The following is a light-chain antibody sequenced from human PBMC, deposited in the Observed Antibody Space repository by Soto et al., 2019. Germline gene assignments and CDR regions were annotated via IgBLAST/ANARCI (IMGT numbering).Light chain of an antibody. CDR1: SSDVGGYNY. CDR2: EVS. V-gene: IGLV2-14*01. J-gene: IGLJ2*01. CDR3: SSYTSSSTLML. Sequence: QSALTQPASVSGSPGQSITISCTGTSSDVGGYNYVSWYQQHPGKAPKLMIYEVSNRPSGVSNRFSGSKSGNTASLTISGLQAEDVADYYCSSYTSSSTLMLFGGGTQLTVL.